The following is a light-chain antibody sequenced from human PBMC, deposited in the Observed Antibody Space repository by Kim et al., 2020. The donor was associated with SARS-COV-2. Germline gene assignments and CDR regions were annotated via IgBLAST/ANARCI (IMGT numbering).Light chain of an antibody. J-gene: IGLJ2*01. CDR3: QVWDSSSDHVV. CDR1: NSGSKS. V-gene: IGLV3-21*04. Sequence: ATGKTARITCGGNNSGSKSVHWYQQKPGQAHVLVIYYDSDRPSGIPERFSGSNSGNTATLTISRVEAGDEADYYCQVWDSSSDHVVFGGGTQLTVL. CDR2: YDS.